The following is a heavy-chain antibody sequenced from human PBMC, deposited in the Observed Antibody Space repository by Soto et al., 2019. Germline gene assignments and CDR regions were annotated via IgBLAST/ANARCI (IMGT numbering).Heavy chain of an antibody. CDR2: IYPGDSNA. V-gene: IGHV5-51*01. J-gene: IGHJ5*01. D-gene: IGHD1-7*01. CDR1: EYSFTHYW. CDR3: ARHGRNYKSSEGGYNWFDS. Sequence: GSLKISCKGFEYSFTHYWIARLRQMPGKSLEWIGNIYPGDSNAKYSPSFQGQVSVSVDKSITTAYLQWRSLKSSDTAIYYCARHGRNYKSSEGGYNWFDSWGQGTLVTVSS.